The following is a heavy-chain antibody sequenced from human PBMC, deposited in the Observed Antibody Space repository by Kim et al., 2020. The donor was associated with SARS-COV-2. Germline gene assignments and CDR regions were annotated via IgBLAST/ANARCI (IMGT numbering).Heavy chain of an antibody. D-gene: IGHD6-19*01. Sequence: ASVKVSCKASGYTFTSYGISWVRQAPGQGLEWMGWISAYNGNTNYAQKLQGRVTMTTDTSTSTAYMELRSLRSDDTAVYYCAQGAGSLYYYYGMDVWGQGTTVTVSS. CDR2: ISAYNGNT. J-gene: IGHJ6*02. V-gene: IGHV1-18*01. CDR3: AQGAGSLYYYYGMDV. CDR1: GYTFTSYG.